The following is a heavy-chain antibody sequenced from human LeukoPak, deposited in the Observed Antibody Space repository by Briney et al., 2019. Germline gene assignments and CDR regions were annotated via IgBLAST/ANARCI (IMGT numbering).Heavy chain of an antibody. J-gene: IGHJ5*02. Sequence: ASVKVSCKASGGTFSSYAISWVRQAPGQGLEWMGWISAYNGNTNYTQKLQGRVTMTTDTSTSTAYMELRSLRSDDTAVYYCARVVCSGGSCYSGNNWFDPWGQGTLVTVSS. V-gene: IGHV1-18*01. CDR1: GGTFSSYA. CDR2: ISAYNGNT. CDR3: ARVVCSGGSCYSGNNWFDP. D-gene: IGHD2-15*01.